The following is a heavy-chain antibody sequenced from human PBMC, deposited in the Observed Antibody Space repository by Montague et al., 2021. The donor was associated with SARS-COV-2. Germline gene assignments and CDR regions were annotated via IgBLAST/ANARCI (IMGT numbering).Heavy chain of an antibody. V-gene: IGHV4-34*01. D-gene: IGHD3-22*01. CDR3: ARGHLSVSMIVVVFTSASYYFDY. CDR2: IKQSGST. J-gene: IGHJ4*02. Sequence: SETLSLTCGVYGGFFGDDHWSWIRQPPGKGLEWIGDIKQSGSTNYNPSXXSRVTISVDTSKNQFSLKLTSVTAADTAVYFCARGHLSVSMIVVVFTSASYYFDYWGQGAQVTVSS. CDR1: GGFFGDDH.